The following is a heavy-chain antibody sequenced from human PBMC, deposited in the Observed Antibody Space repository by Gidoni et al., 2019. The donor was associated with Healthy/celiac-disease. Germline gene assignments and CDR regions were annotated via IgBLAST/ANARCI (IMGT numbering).Heavy chain of an antibody. Sequence: QVQLQESGPGLVKPSQTLSLTCTVSGGSISSGSYYWSWIRQPAGKGLEWIGRIYTSGSTNYNPSLKSRVTISVDTSKNQFSLKLSSVTAADTAVYYCAREKYDFWSGYLNWFDPWGQGTLVTVSS. CDR1: GGSISSGSYY. D-gene: IGHD3-3*01. V-gene: IGHV4-61*02. J-gene: IGHJ5*02. CDR2: IYTSGST. CDR3: AREKYDFWSGYLNWFDP.